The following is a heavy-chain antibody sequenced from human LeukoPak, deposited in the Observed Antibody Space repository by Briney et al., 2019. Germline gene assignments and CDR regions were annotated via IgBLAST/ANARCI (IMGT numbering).Heavy chain of an antibody. CDR1: GGSISSYY. J-gene: IGHJ6*03. V-gene: IGHV4-59*01. D-gene: IGHD6-13*01. CDR2: IYYSGST. Sequence: SETLSLTCTVSGGSISSYYWSWIRQPPGKGLEWIGYIYYSGSTNYNPSLKSRVTISVDTSKNQFSLKLSSVTAADTAVYYCARDLVSWDSSLPYMDVWGKGTTVTVSS. CDR3: ARDLVSWDSSLPYMDV.